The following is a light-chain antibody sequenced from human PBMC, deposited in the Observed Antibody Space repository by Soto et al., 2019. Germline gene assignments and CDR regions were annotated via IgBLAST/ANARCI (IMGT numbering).Light chain of an antibody. CDR3: QQYNNWPIT. Sequence: EIVMTQSPATLSVSPGERATLSCRASQSVSSNLAWYQQKPGQAPRLLISGASARATGIPARFSGSGSGTDFTLTVSSLQSGDFAVYYCQQYNNWPITFGGGTTVEI. V-gene: IGKV3-15*01. CDR2: GAS. CDR1: QSVSSN. J-gene: IGKJ4*01.